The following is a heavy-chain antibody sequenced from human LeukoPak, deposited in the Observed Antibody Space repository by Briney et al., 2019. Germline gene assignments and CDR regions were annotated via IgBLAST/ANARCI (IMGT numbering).Heavy chain of an antibody. J-gene: IGHJ3*02. CDR2: IYYSGST. V-gene: IGHV4-59*11. Sequence: SETLSLTCTVSGGSISSHYWSWIRQPPGKGLEWIGYIYYSGSTNYNPSLKSRVTTSVDTSKNQFSLKLSSVTAADTAVYYCERLYQLPDAFDIWGQGTMVTVSS. D-gene: IGHD6-6*01. CDR1: GGSISSHY. CDR3: ERLYQLPDAFDI.